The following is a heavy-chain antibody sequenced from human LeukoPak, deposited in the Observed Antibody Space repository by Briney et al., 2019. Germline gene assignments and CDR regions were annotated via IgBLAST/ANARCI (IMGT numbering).Heavy chain of an antibody. D-gene: IGHD3-10*01. CDR3: ARHSSIYGSGSGGFDP. CDR2: IYPGDSDT. Sequence: RGESLKTSCKGSGYTFSTYWIGWVRQMPGKGLEWMGIIYPGDSDTRYTPSFQGQVTISVDKSISTAYLHWSSLKASDTAMYYCARHSSIYGSGSGGFDPWGQGTLVTVSS. CDR1: GYTFSTYW. J-gene: IGHJ5*02. V-gene: IGHV5-51*01.